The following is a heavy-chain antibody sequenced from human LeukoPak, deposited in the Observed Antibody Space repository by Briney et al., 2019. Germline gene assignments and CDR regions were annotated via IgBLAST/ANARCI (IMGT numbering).Heavy chain of an antibody. J-gene: IGHJ3*02. Sequence: GGSLRLSCAASGFAVSSKYMTWVRQAPGKGMEWGSVIYSDGSTFYADSVKGRFTISRDNAKNTLYLQMNSLRAEDTAVYYCARGNPPIPYCSSTSCPVDAFDIWGQGTMVTVSS. CDR2: IYSDGST. D-gene: IGHD2-2*01. V-gene: IGHV3-53*05. CDR3: ARGNPPIPYCSSTSCPVDAFDI. CDR1: GFAVSSKY.